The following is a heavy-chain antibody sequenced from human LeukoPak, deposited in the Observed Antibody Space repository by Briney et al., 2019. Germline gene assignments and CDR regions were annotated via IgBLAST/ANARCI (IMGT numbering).Heavy chain of an antibody. J-gene: IGHJ4*02. CDR1: GGSISSGGYY. CDR2: IYYSGST. V-gene: IGHV4-31*03. CDR3: ARENDPGGFDY. D-gene: IGHD1-1*01. Sequence: KPSQTLSLTCTVSGGSISSGGYYWSWIRQHPGKGLEGIGYIYYSGSTYYNPSLKSRVTISVDTAKNQFSLKLSSVTAADTAVYYCARENDPGGFDYWGQGTLVTVSS.